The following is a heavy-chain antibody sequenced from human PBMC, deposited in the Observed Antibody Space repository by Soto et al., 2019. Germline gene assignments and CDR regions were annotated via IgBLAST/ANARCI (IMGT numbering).Heavy chain of an antibody. J-gene: IGHJ6*02. CDR1: GFTVSSNY. V-gene: IGHV3-53*01. CDR2: IYSGGST. CDR3: ARGRCVGSPRYYYYYGMDV. D-gene: IGHD2-8*01. Sequence: GGSLRLSCAASGFTVSSNYMSWVRQAPGKGLEWVSVIYSGGSTYYADSVKGRFTISRDNSKNTLYLQMNSLRAEDTAVYYCARGRCVGSPRYYYYYGMDVWGQGTTVTVSS.